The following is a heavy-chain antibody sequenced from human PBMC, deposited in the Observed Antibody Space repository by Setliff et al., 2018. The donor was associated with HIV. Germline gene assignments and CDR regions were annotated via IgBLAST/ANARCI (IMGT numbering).Heavy chain of an antibody. J-gene: IGHJ4*02. CDR1: GGSIVSSSYY. CDR3: ARQGLTMNRGVPAPILYYFDY. V-gene: IGHV4-39*01. D-gene: IGHD3-10*01. CDR2: MYYRGTN. Sequence: SETLSLTCTVSGGSIVSSSYYWGWIRQPPGKGLEWIGTMYYRGTNYNNPSLKSRVTFYADTSKNQLSLNLNSVTATDTAVYYCARQGLTMNRGVPAPILYYFDYWGPGILVTVSS.